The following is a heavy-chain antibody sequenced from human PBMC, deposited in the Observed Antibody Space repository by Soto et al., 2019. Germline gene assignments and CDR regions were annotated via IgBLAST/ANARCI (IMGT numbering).Heavy chain of an antibody. J-gene: IGHJ5*02. V-gene: IGHV1-46*01. Sequence: ASVKVSCKASGYTFTSYYMHWVRQAPGQGLEWMGIINPSGGSTSYAQKFQGRVTMTRDTSTSTVYMELSSLRSEDTAVYYCLIGGTRYCSGGSCIPFNWFDPWGQGTLVTVSS. CDR1: GYTFTSYY. CDR3: LIGGTRYCSGGSCIPFNWFDP. D-gene: IGHD2-15*01. CDR2: INPSGGST.